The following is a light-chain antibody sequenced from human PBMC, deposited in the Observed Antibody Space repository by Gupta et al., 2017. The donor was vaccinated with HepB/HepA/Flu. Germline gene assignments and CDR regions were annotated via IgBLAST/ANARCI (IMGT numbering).Light chain of an antibody. CDR3: QQYYSSPYT. CDR2: WAS. V-gene: IGKV4-1*01. CDR1: QSVLNSSNNKNY. Sequence: DTVMTQSPDSLAVCLGERATINCKSRQSVLNSSNNKNYLAWYQQKPGQPPKLLIYWASSRESGVPDRFSGSGSGTDFTLTISSLQAEDVAVYYCQQYYSSPYTFGQGTKLEIK. J-gene: IGKJ2*01.